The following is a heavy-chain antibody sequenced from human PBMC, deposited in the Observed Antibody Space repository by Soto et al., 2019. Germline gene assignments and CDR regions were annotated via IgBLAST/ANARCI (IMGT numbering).Heavy chain of an antibody. CDR2: IYYSGST. CDR1: GGSISSGGYY. Sequence: KPSETLSLTCTVSGGSISSGGYYWSWIRQHPGKGLEWIGYIYYSGSTYYNPSLKSRVTISVDTSKNQFSLKLSSVTAADTAVYYCARDYYDSSGYYYGYNWFDPWGQGTLVTVSS. V-gene: IGHV4-31*03. J-gene: IGHJ5*02. D-gene: IGHD3-22*01. CDR3: ARDYYDSSGYYYGYNWFDP.